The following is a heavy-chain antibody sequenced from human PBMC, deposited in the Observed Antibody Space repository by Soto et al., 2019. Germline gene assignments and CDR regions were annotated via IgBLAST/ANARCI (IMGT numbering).Heavy chain of an antibody. CDR2: IYYSGST. D-gene: IGHD3-9*01. CDR3: ARLYYDILTGYPTAGWFDP. V-gene: IGHV4-59*08. J-gene: IGHJ5*02. Sequence: SETLSLTCTVSGGSISSYYLSWIRQPPGKRLEWIGYIYYSGSTNYNPSLKSRVTISVDTSKNQFSLKLSSVTAADTAVYYFARLYYDILTGYPTAGWFDPWGQGTLVTVS. CDR1: GGSISSYY.